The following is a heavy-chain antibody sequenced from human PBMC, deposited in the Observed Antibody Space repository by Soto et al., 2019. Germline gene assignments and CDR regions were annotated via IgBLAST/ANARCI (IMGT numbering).Heavy chain of an antibody. CDR1: GFTFSSYS. CDR2: ISSSSYI. V-gene: IGHV3-21*01. CDR3: ARGLSSSSLDY. D-gene: IGHD6-6*01. J-gene: IGHJ4*02. Sequence: EVQLVESGGGLVKPGGSLRLSCAASGFTFSSYSMNWVRQAPGKGLEWVSSISSSSYIYYADSVKGRFTIARDNAKNSLYLQMNSLRAEDTAVYYCARGLSSSSLDYWGQGTLVTVSS.